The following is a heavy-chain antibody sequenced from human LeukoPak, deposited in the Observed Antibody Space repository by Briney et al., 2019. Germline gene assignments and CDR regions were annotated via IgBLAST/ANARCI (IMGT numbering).Heavy chain of an antibody. Sequence: GGSLRLSCAASGFTFSSYAMSWVRQAPGKGLEWVSAISGSGGSTYYADSVKGRFTISRDSSKNTLYLQMNSLRAEDTAVYYCAEVGSSWYSYYYYGMDVWGQGTTVTVSS. V-gene: IGHV3-23*01. CDR1: GFTFSSYA. CDR2: ISGSGGST. J-gene: IGHJ6*02. CDR3: AEVGSSWYSYYYYGMDV. D-gene: IGHD6-13*01.